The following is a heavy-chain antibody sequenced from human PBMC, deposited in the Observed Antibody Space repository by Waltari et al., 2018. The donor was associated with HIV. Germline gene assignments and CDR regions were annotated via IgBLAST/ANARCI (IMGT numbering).Heavy chain of an antibody. CDR3: ARGPMYKWFDP. CDR2: ISWRSGNI. V-gene: IGHV3-9*01. Sequence: EVQLVESGGDFVQPGGSLRLSCAASGFRFDGYAMHWVRQAPGKGLEWVSGISWRSGNIAYADSVRGRFTISRDNAKNSLYLRMNSLRPDDTGFYYCARGPMYKWFDPWGQGTLVTVSS. CDR1: GFRFDGYA. J-gene: IGHJ5*02. D-gene: IGHD3-10*02.